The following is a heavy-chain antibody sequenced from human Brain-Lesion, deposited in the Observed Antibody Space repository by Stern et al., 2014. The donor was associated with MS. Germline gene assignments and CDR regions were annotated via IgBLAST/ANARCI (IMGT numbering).Heavy chain of an antibody. CDR3: ARDQRGITIFGVVTDYYYLGMDV. J-gene: IGHJ6*02. CDR2: INPTTGST. D-gene: IGHD3-3*01. V-gene: IGHV1-2*02. CDR1: GYIFTGYY. Sequence: QVQLVQSGAEVKKPGASVKVSCKTSGYIFTGYYIHWVRQAPGQGLEWMAWINPTTGSTKYAQKFQGRVTMTRDTSTRTASVEMSSLTSDDTAVYYCARDQRGITIFGVVTDYYYLGMDVWGQGTPVTVSS.